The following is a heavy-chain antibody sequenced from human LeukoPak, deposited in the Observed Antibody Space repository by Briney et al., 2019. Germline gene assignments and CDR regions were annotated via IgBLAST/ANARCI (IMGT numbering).Heavy chain of an antibody. CDR1: GGSFSGYY. Sequence: SETLSLTCAVYGGSFSGYYWSWIRQPPGKGLEWIGYIYYSGSTNYNPSLKSRVTISVDTSKNQFSLKLSSVTAADTAVYYCAREKRRGPLLRYFDYWGQGTLVTVSS. CDR3: AREKRRGPLLRYFDY. J-gene: IGHJ4*02. CDR2: IYYSGST. V-gene: IGHV4-59*01. D-gene: IGHD3-22*01.